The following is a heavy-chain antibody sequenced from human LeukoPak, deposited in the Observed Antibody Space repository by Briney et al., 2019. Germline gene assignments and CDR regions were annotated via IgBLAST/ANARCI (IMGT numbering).Heavy chain of an antibody. CDR2: INPNSGGT. V-gene: IGHV1-2*02. Sequence: ASVKLSCKASGYTFTGYYMHWVRQAPGQGLEWMGWINPNSGGTNYAQRFQGRVTMTRDTSISTAYMELSRLRSDDTAVYYCARGGADSSGYANWFDPWGEGTLVTVSS. CDR3: ARGGADSSGYANWFDP. D-gene: IGHD3-22*01. J-gene: IGHJ5*02. CDR1: GYTFTGYY.